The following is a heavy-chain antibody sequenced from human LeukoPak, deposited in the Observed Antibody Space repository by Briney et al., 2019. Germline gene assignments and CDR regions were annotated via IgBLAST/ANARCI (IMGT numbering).Heavy chain of an antibody. CDR3: ARDPRGDTAMVIGNWFDP. CDR1: GYTFTGYY. CDR2: ISAYNGNT. V-gene: IGHV1-18*04. J-gene: IGHJ5*02. Sequence: ASVKVSCKASGYTFTGYYMHWVRQAPGQGLEWMGWISAYNGNTNYAQKLQGRVTMTTDTSTSTAYMELRSLRSDDTAVYYCARDPRGDTAMVIGNWFDPWGQGTLVTVSS. D-gene: IGHD5-18*01.